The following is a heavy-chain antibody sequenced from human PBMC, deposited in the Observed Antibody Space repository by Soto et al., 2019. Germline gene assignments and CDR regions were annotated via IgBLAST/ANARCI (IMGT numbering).Heavy chain of an antibody. Sequence: SETLSLTCSVSGGSTSSYYWSWIRQPPGKGLEWIGYIYYSGSTDYSPSLKGRVTMSIDTSQNQVSLKLTSVTTADTAVYYCEATPRYWGQGTLVTVSS. D-gene: IGHD2-15*01. J-gene: IGHJ4*02. CDR1: GGSTSSYY. CDR3: EATPRY. V-gene: IGHV4-59*01. CDR2: IYYSGST.